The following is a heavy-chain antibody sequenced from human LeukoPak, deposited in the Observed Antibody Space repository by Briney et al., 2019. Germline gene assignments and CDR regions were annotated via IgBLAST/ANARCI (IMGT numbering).Heavy chain of an antibody. Sequence: GGSLRLSCAASGFTFSSYSMNWVRQAPGKGLEWVSSISSSSSYIFYADSVKGRFTISRDNAKNSLYLQMNSLRAEDTAVYYCARGEVVGTTTGVDYWGQGTLVTVS. CDR1: GFTFSSYS. D-gene: IGHD1-26*01. CDR2: ISSSSSYI. CDR3: ARGEVVGTTTGVDY. V-gene: IGHV3-21*01. J-gene: IGHJ4*02.